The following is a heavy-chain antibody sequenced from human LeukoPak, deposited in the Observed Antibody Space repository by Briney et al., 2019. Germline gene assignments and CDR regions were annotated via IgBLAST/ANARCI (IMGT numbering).Heavy chain of an antibody. CDR2: INHSGST. CDR1: GGSFSGYY. J-gene: IGHJ4*02. D-gene: IGHD3/OR15-3a*01. V-gene: IGHV4-34*01. Sequence: SETLSLTCAVYGGSFSGYYWSWIRQPPGKGLEWIGEINHSGSTNYNPSPKSRVTISVDTSKNQFSLKLSSVTAADTAVYYCARGRIWTSNGHHRTYAYYFDYWGQGTLVTVSS. CDR3: ARGRIWTSNGHHRTYAYYFDY.